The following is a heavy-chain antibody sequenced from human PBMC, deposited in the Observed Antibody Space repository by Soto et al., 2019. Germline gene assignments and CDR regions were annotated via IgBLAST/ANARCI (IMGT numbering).Heavy chain of an antibody. CDR3: ARDQVLVVPAASHNWFDP. CDR1: GFTFSSYS. D-gene: IGHD2-2*01. J-gene: IGHJ5*02. V-gene: IGHV3-48*01. Sequence: GGSLRLSCAASGFTFSSYSMNWVRQAPGKGLEWVSYISSSSSTIYYADSVKGRFTISRDNAKNSLYLQMNSLRAEDTAVYYCARDQVLVVPAASHNWFDPWGQGTLVTVSS. CDR2: ISSSSSTI.